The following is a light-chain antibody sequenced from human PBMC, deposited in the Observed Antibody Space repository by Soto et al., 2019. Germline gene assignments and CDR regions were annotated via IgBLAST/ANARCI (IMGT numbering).Light chain of an antibody. CDR3: SSYTSTSSLV. CDR2: DVS. V-gene: IGLV2-14*01. CDR1: SSDVGNYNY. Sequence: QSALTQPASVSGSPGQSITISCTGTSSDVGNYNYVSWYQQRPGKAPTLMIYDVSNRPSGVSNRFSASKSGNTASLTISGLQAEYEADYYCSSYTSTSSLVFGGGTKLTVL. J-gene: IGLJ2*01.